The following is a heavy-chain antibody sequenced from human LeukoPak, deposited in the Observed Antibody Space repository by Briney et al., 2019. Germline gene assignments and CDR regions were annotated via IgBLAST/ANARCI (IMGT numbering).Heavy chain of an antibody. CDR2: IKQDGSEK. CDR3: ARDSYSGYDYSDY. CDR1: GFTFSSYW. Sequence: GGSLRLSCAASGFTFSSYWMSWVRQAPGRGLEWVANIKQDGSEKYYVDSVKGRFTISRDNAKNSLYLQMNSLRAEDTAVYYCARDSYSGYDYSDYWGQGTLVTVSS. J-gene: IGHJ4*02. D-gene: IGHD5-12*01. V-gene: IGHV3-7*01.